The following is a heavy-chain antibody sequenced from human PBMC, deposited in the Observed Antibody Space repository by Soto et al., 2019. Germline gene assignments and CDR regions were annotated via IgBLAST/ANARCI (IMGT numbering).Heavy chain of an antibody. Sequence: GESLKVSCKGSGYSFAGYWITWVRQKPGKGLEWMGRIDPSDSQTYYSPSFRGHVTISVTKSITTVFLQWSSLRASDTAMYYCARQIYDSDTGPNFQYYFDSWGQGPPVTVST. CDR3: ARQIYDSDTGPNFQYYFDS. CDR1: GYSFAGYW. CDR2: IDPSDSQT. J-gene: IGHJ4*02. V-gene: IGHV5-10-1*01. D-gene: IGHD3-22*01.